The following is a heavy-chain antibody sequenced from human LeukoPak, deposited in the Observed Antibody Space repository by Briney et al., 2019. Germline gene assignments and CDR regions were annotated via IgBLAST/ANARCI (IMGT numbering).Heavy chain of an antibody. J-gene: IGHJ4*02. Sequence: GGSLGLSCAASGFTFSSYSMNWVRQAPGKGLEWVSSISSSSSYIYYADSVKGRFTISRDNAKNSLFLQMNSLRAEDTAVYYCAVGWDGVRSFAYWGQGTLVSVSS. CDR1: GFTFSSYS. D-gene: IGHD3-3*01. CDR3: AVGWDGVRSFAY. V-gene: IGHV3-21*01. CDR2: ISSSSSYI.